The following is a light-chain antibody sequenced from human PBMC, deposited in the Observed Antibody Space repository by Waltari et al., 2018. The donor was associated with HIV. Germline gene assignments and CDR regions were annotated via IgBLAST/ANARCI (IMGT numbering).Light chain of an antibody. CDR1: DIGSKR. V-gene: IGLV3-21*04. CDR2: DDD. CDR3: QVWDFRSDEVI. Sequence: SYMLTQSPSVSVAPGKTAAITCGGNDIGSKRVHWYQHKSGQAPVLIIYDDDDRTSGIPERFSGSNSANTATLTITRVEAGDEADYFCQVWDFRSDEVIFGGGTKMTVL. J-gene: IGLJ2*01.